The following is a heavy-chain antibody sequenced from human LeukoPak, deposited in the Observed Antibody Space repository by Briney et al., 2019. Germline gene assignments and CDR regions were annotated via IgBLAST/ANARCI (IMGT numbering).Heavy chain of an antibody. CDR3: AGGFYDFWSSRLGEGPYYFDY. D-gene: IGHD3-3*01. CDR2: IYYSGST. J-gene: IGHJ4*02. Sequence: SETLSLTCTVSGGSISSYYWSWIRQPPGKGLEWIGYIYYSGSTNYNPSLKSRVTISVDTSKNQFSLKLSSVTAADTAVYYCAGGFYDFWSSRLGEGPYYFDYWGQGTLVTVSS. CDR1: GGSISSYY. V-gene: IGHV4-59*01.